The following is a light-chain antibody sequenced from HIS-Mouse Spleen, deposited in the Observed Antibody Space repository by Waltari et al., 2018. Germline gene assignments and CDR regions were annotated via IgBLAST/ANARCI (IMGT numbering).Light chain of an antibody. CDR2: EVS. CDR3: SSYAGSNNLV. CDR1: SSDVGGYHY. J-gene: IGLJ2*01. V-gene: IGLV2-8*01. Sequence: QSALTQPPSASGSPGQSVPIPCTGTSSDVGGYHYVSWYQQHPGKAPKLMIYEVSKRPSGVPDRFSGSKSGNTASLTVSGLQAEDEADYYCSSYAGSNNLVFGGGTKLTVL.